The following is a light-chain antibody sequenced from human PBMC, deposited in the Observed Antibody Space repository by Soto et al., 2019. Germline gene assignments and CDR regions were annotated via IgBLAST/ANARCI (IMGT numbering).Light chain of an antibody. CDR3: FSSASESSDV. Sequence: QSVLAQPASVSGSPGQSITISCTGTSSDVGAYNSVSWYQQHPHRAPQVIIYKGTQRPSGVSNRFSASTSGNAASLTISAIPADGEADYFCFSSASESSDVLGSGTKVTV. V-gene: IGLV2-23*01. CDR2: KGT. J-gene: IGLJ1*01. CDR1: SSDVGAYNS.